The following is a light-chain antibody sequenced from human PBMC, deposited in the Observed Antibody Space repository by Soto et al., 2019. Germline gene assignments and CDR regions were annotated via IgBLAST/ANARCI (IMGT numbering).Light chain of an antibody. J-gene: IGKJ1*01. CDR3: QQCGISPWT. V-gene: IGKV3-20*01. CDR2: AAS. Sequence: EIVLTQSPGTLSLSPGERATLSCRAGQSVSSSYIAWYQQKPGQAPRLLIYAASSRATGIPDRFSGSGSGTDFTLTISRLEPEDFAAYYCQQCGISPWTFGQGTKVELK. CDR1: QSVSSSY.